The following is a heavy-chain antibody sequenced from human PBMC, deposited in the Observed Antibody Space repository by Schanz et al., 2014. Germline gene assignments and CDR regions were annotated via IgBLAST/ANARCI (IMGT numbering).Heavy chain of an antibody. D-gene: IGHD6-19*01. Sequence: QVQLVQSGAEVRKPGASVKVSCKASGYTFISYGISWVRQAPGQGLEWLGWISPYNGNTNYAPKVQGRVTVTTDTSTSTVYMELRSLTSDDTAVYYCARGGYSSGWYDRDIAHFDYWGQGTLXTVSS. CDR1: GYTFISYG. CDR3: ARGGYSSGWYDRDIAHFDY. CDR2: ISPYNGNT. J-gene: IGHJ4*02. V-gene: IGHV1-18*01.